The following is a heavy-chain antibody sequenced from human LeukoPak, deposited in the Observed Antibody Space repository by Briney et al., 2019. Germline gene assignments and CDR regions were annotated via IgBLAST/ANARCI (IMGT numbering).Heavy chain of an antibody. J-gene: IGHJ3*02. Sequence: PGRSLRLSCAASGFTVSSNYMSWVRQAPGKGLEWVSVIYSGGSTYYADSVKGRFTISRDNAKNSLYLQMDSLRAEDTAVYYCARDLPDSGYDVPDHDAFDIWGQGTMVTVSS. CDR1: GFTVSSNY. CDR2: IYSGGST. D-gene: IGHD5-12*01. CDR3: ARDLPDSGYDVPDHDAFDI. V-gene: IGHV3-53*01.